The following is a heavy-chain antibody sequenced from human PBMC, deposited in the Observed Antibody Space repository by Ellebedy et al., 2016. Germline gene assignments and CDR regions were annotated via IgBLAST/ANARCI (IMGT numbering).Heavy chain of an antibody. V-gene: IGHV3-66*01. CDR2: IYAGGST. CDR1: GFSVSSNY. CDR3: ARGNEIPGPGPLDN. J-gene: IGHJ4*02. D-gene: IGHD2-8*02. Sequence: GESLKISCVVSGFSVSSNYLSWVRQAPGKGLEWVSVIYAGGSTFYADSVKGRFTISRDNSKNTLYLQMNNLRAEDTALYYCARGNEIPGPGPLDNWGQGTLVTVSS.